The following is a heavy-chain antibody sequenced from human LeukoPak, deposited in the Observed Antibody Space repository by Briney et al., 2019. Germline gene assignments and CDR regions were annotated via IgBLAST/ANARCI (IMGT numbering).Heavy chain of an antibody. D-gene: IGHD3-22*01. CDR1: GFSFSSYA. CDR2: ISYDGSNE. V-gene: IGHV3-30*18. J-gene: IGHJ4*02. CDR3: AKVHLTYYYDSSGYGFQDY. Sequence: GGSLRLSCAASGFSFSSYAIHWVRQAPGKGLEWVAVISYDGSNEYHADSVKGRFSISRDNSKNTVYLQMNSLRAEDTAVYYCAKVHLTYYYDSSGYGFQDYWGQGTLVTVSS.